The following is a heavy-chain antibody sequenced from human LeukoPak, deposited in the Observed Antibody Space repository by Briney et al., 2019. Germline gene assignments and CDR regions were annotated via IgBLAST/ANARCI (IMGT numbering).Heavy chain of an antibody. CDR2: ISATSSYM. CDR1: GFTFSNHY. Sequence: PGGSLRLSCAASGFTFSNHYMDWVRQAPGKGLDWVSGISATSSYMYYGDSVKGRFTVSRDNAKNSLYLQMESLRVEDTAVYYCARDLHYYGSGPWGQGTLVTVSS. CDR3: ARDLHYYGSGP. D-gene: IGHD3-10*01. V-gene: IGHV3-21*01. J-gene: IGHJ5*02.